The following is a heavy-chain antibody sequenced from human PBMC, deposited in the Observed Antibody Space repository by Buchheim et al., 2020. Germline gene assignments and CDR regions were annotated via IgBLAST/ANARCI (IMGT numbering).Heavy chain of an antibody. CDR3: AKDILYSTRPGGLDP. Sequence: EVQLLESGGGLVQPGGSLRLSCAASGFTFNNYAVSWVRQAPGKGLEWVSAISGSGSSTYYADSVKGRFTISRDNSRNTLYLQMNSLRAEDTAVYYCAKDILYSTRPGGLDPWGQGTL. V-gene: IGHV3-23*01. CDR1: GFTFNNYA. CDR2: ISGSGSST. D-gene: IGHD6-13*01. J-gene: IGHJ5*02.